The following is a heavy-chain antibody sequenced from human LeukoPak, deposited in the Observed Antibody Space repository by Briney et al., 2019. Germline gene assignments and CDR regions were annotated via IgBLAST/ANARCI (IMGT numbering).Heavy chain of an antibody. V-gene: IGHV3-30*04. CDR2: ISYDGSNK. CDR3: LRDSTCADY. J-gene: IGHJ4*02. CDR1: GCTFSNYS. Sequence: PGRSLRLSCAASGCTFSNYSMHWVCQAPDKGLEWVAVISYDGSNKYYADSVKGRFTISRDNSKNTLYLQMNRCIAEGTAVYYCLRDSTCADYWGQGTLVTVSS.